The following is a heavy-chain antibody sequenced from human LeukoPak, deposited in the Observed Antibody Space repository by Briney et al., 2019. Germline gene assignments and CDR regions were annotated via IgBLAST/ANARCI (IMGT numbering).Heavy chain of an antibody. CDR1: GYTFTVYY. Sequence: GASVTVSYKASGYTFTVYYMHWVRQAPGQGLEWMGWINPNSGGTNYAQKFQGRVTMTRDTSISTAYMELSRLRSDDTAVYYCARDGSYCSSTSCSYGMDVWGQGTTVTVSS. D-gene: IGHD2-2*01. CDR2: INPNSGGT. CDR3: ARDGSYCSSTSCSYGMDV. V-gene: IGHV1-2*02. J-gene: IGHJ6*02.